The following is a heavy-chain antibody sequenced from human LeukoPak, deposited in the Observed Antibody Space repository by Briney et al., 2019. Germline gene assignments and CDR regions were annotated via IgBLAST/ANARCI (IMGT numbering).Heavy chain of an antibody. V-gene: IGHV3-74*01. D-gene: IGHD3-22*01. J-gene: IGHJ5*02. CDR1: GFTFSNYW. CDR3: ARDLGQYYDTSDNWFDP. Sequence: GGSLRLSCAASGFTFSNYWMHWVRQAPGKGLVWVSRIKSDGINTSYADSVKGRFTISRDNAKNTLNLQMNSLRAEDTAVYYCARDLGQYYDTSDNWFDPWGQGTLVTVSS. CDR2: IKSDGINT.